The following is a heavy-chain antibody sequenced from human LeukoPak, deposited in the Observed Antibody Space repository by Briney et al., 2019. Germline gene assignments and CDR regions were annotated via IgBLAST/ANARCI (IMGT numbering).Heavy chain of an antibody. CDR3: AKDLGWIQLWFS. CDR2: ISSSGSSI. J-gene: IGHJ4*02. CDR1: GFIFSDYY. Sequence: GGSLRLSCAASGFIFSDYYMSWIRQAPGKGLEWVSYISSSGSSIYYADSVKGRFTISRDNAKDSLYLQMNSLRVEDTAAYYCAKDLGWIQLWFSGGQGTLVTVSS. V-gene: IGHV3-11*01. D-gene: IGHD5-18*01.